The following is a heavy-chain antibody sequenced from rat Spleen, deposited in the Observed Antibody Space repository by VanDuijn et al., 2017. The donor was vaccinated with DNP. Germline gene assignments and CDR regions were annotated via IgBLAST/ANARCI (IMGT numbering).Heavy chain of an antibody. CDR3: SREGQPHYATDA. J-gene: IGHJ4*01. V-gene: IGHV2S12*01. CDR1: GYSLTSYG. D-gene: IGHD1-5*01. Sequence: VQLKESGPGLAQPSQTLSLTCTVSGYSLTSYGVSWARQPPGKGLEWIATISSGGDTYYNSVLKSRLSSSRDTSKNQVFLKMNSTQTADTAIYFCSREGQPHYATDAWGQGTSVTISS. CDR2: ISSGGDT.